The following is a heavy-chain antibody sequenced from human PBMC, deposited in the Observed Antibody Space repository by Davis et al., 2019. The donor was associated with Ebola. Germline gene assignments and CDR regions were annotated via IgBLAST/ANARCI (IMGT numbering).Heavy chain of an antibody. CDR3: ARHVDTYMDV. CDR2: IYYSGST. J-gene: IGHJ6*02. D-gene: IGHD5-18*01. V-gene: IGHV4-59*08. CDR1: GGSISSYY. Sequence: PGGSLRLSCTVSGGSISSYYWSWIRQPPGKGLEWIGYIYYSGSTNYNPSLKSRVTISVDTSKNQFSLKLSSVTAADTAVYYCARHVDTYMDVWGQGTTVTVSS.